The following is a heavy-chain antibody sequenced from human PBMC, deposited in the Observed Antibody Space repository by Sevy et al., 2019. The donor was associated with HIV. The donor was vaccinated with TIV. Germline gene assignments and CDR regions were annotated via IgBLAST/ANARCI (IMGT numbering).Heavy chain of an antibody. CDR1: VFTFSSYS. V-gene: IGHV3-48*02. J-gene: IGHJ3*02. Sequence: GGSLRLSCAASVFTFSSYSMNWVRQAPGKGLEWVSYISSSSSTIYYADSVKGRFTISRDNAKNSLYLQMNSLRDEDTAVYYCAAPPDYGGNDDAFDIWGQGTMVTVSS. D-gene: IGHD4-17*01. CDR2: ISSSSSTI. CDR3: AAPPDYGGNDDAFDI.